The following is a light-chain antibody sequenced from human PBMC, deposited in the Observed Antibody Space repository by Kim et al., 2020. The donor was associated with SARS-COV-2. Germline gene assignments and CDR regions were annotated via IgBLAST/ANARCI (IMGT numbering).Light chain of an antibody. CDR1: QSISSGY. CDR2: GAS. CDR3: QQYGSSPQT. J-gene: IGKJ1*01. V-gene: IGKV3-20*01. Sequence: ELVLTQSPGTLSLSPGERATLSCRASQSISSGYLAWYQQKPGQGPRLLIFGASSRATGIPDRFSGSGSGTDFTLTISRLEPEDFAVYYCQQYGSSPQTFGQGTKVEIK.